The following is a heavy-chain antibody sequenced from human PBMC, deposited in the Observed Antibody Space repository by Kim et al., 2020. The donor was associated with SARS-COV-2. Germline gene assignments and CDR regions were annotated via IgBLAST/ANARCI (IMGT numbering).Heavy chain of an antibody. J-gene: IGHJ4*02. CDR3: ARVTQWETTVTTSHMITNKIGGRRYFDY. CDR1: GGSFSGYY. V-gene: IGHV4-34*01. CDR2: INHSGST. D-gene: IGHD4-17*01. Sequence: SETLSLTCAVYGGSFSGYYWSWIRQPPGKGLEWIGEINHSGSTNYNPSLKSRVTISVDTSKNQFSLKLSSVTAADTAVYYCARVTQWETTVTTSHMITNKIGGRRYFDYWGQGTLVTVSS.